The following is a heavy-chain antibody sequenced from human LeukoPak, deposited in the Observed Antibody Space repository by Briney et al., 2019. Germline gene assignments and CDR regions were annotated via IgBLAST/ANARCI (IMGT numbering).Heavy chain of an antibody. CDR3: ARDPLKRAFDI. Sequence: GGSLRLSCAASGITFSSYSMNWVRQAPGQGLEWVSSISSTSSYIYYADSVKGRFTISRDNAKNSLYLQMNSLRAEDTAVYYCARDPLKRAFDIWGQGTMVTVSS. V-gene: IGHV3-21*01. CDR2: ISSTSSYI. J-gene: IGHJ3*02. CDR1: GITFSSYS.